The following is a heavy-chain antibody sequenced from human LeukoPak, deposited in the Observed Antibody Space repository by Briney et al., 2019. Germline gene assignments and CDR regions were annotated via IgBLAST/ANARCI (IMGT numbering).Heavy chain of an antibody. V-gene: IGHV3-74*01. CDR3: ASPGTSGYYDSSGYY. Sequence: GGSLRLSCAASGFTFSSYWMHWVRHAPGKGLVWVSRINSDGSSTSYADSVKGRFTISRDNAKNTLYLQMNSLRAEDTAVYYCASPGTSGYYDSSGYYWGQGTLVTVSS. CDR1: GFTFSSYW. CDR2: INSDGSST. J-gene: IGHJ4*02. D-gene: IGHD3-22*01.